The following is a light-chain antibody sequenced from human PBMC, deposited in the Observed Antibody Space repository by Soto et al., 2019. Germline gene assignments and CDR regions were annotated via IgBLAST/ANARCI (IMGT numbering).Light chain of an antibody. CDR1: QTISNW. CDR2: DAS. Sequence: DIQITQSPCTLSASVGDRVTITCRASQTISNWSAWYQQKPGKAPKLLIYDASSLEGGVPSRFSGCGSGTEFTLTLSSLQTDDFATYYCQQYYSYWTFGQGTKVEIK. CDR3: QQYYSYWT. J-gene: IGKJ1*01. V-gene: IGKV1-5*01.